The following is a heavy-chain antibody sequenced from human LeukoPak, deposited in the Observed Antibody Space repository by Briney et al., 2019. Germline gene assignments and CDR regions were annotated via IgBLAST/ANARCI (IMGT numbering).Heavy chain of an antibody. V-gene: IGHV1-3*01. Sequence: ASVEVSCKASGYTFTSYAMHWVRQAPGQRLEWMGWINAGNGNTKYSQKFQGRVTITRDTSASTAYMELSSLRSEDTAVYYCARAPSGYSSSWFHYWGQGALVTVSS. CDR3: ARAPSGYSSSWFHY. J-gene: IGHJ4*02. CDR2: INAGNGNT. D-gene: IGHD6-13*01. CDR1: GYTFTSYA.